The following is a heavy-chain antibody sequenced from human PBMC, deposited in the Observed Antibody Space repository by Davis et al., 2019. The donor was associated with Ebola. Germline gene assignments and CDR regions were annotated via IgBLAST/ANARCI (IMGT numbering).Heavy chain of an antibody. V-gene: IGHV3-73*01. CDR1: GFTFSGSA. D-gene: IGHD4-17*01. CDR3: TRHSQSTTKNWFDP. J-gene: IGHJ5*02. Sequence: GESLKISCAASGFTFSGSAMHWVRQASGKGLEWVGRIRSKANSYATAYAASLKGRFTISSDDSKNTAYLQMNSLKTEDTAVYYCTRHSQSTTKNWFDPWGQGTLVTVSS. CDR2: IRSKANSYAT.